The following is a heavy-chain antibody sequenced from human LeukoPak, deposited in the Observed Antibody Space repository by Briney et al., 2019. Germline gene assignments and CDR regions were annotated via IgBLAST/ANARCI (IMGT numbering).Heavy chain of an antibody. D-gene: IGHD1-26*01. J-gene: IGHJ6*02. CDR3: ARSDCSATTCATYYSHGLDV. CDR2: ISVRSSYL. V-gene: IGHV3-21*01. Sequence: GGSLRLSCAASGFNFSIYTMTWVRQAPGKGLEWVSSISVRSSYLYYADSVRGRFTISRDNAQTSVFLQMNSLRAEDTAVYYCARSDCSATTCATYYSHGLDVWGQGTALTVSS. CDR1: GFNFSIYT.